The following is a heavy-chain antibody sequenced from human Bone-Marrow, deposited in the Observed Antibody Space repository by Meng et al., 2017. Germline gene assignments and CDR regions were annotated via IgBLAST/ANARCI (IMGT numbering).Heavy chain of an antibody. D-gene: IGHD4-17*01. CDR2: NYSGGST. V-gene: IGHV3-53*01. Sequence: VAVVVVGGGGIQHGGSLRLAYAASGLTVSSNYMSWVRQAPGKGLEWVSVNYSGGSTYYADSVKGRFTISRDNSKNTLYLQMNSLRAEDTAVYYCAREQDGDYDANFDYWGQGTLVTVSS. CDR3: AREQDGDYDANFDY. CDR1: GLTVSSNY. J-gene: IGHJ4*02.